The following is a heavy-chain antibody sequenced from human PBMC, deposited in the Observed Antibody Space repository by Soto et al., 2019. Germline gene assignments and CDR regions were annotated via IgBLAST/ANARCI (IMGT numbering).Heavy chain of an antibody. V-gene: IGHV3-7*03. D-gene: IGHD3-10*01. Sequence: PGGSLRLSCAASGFTFSSYWMSWVRQAPGKGLEWVTNIKQDGSEKYYVDSVKGRFTISRDNAKNSLYLQMNRLRAEDTAVYYCARDWDPMVRGRGGFGMDVWGKG. CDR2: IKQDGSEK. CDR1: GFTFSSYW. CDR3: ARDWDPMVRGRGGFGMDV. J-gene: IGHJ6*04.